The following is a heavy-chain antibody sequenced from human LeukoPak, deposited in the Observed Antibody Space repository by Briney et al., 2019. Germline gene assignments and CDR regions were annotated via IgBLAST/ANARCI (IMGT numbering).Heavy chain of an antibody. CDR2: IYHSGRT. Sequence: PSETLSLTCTVSGYSISSGYYWGWIRQPPGKGLEWIGSIYHSGRTFYNPSLKSRVTISVDTSKNQFSLKLTSVTAADTAVYYCARGRSNGWFYWGQGTLVSVSS. CDR1: GYSISSGYY. D-gene: IGHD2-8*01. CDR3: ARGRSNGWFY. V-gene: IGHV4-38-2*02. J-gene: IGHJ4*02.